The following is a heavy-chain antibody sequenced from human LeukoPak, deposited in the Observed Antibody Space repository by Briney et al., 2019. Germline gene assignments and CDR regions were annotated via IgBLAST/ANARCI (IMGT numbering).Heavy chain of an antibody. CDR1: GYTFNMHS. Sequence: ASVKVSCKASGYTFNMHSIIWVRQAPGQGLEWMGWISAYNGDTKYAQKFQGRVTMTTDTSTSTAYMELRSLRSDDTAVYYCARVERPNYYGSGSEYFDIWGQGTMVTVSS. D-gene: IGHD3-10*01. CDR2: ISAYNGDT. V-gene: IGHV1-18*04. CDR3: ARVERPNYYGSGSEYFDI. J-gene: IGHJ3*02.